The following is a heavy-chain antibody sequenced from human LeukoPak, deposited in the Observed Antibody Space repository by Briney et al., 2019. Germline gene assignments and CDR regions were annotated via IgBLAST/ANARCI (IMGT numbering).Heavy chain of an antibody. Sequence: SQTLSLTCTVSGGSISSGDYYWSWIRQPPGKGLEWIGYIYYSGSTNYNPSLKSRVTISVDTSKNQFSLKLSSVTAADTAVYYCAGVDYGDYSKDFDYWGQGTLVTVSS. CDR2: IYYSGST. CDR1: GGSISSGDYY. D-gene: IGHD4-17*01. V-gene: IGHV4-30-4*01. J-gene: IGHJ4*02. CDR3: AGVDYGDYSKDFDY.